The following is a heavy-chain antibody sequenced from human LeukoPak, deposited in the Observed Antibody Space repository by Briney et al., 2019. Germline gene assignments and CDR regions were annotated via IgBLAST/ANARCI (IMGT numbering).Heavy chain of an antibody. D-gene: IGHD1-1*01. CDR3: VREVESGPPAL. Sequence: PGGSLRLSCAASGFTFSSYWMAWVRQAPGKGLEWVANIKQDGSEKYYVDSVKGRFTISRDNAKNSLYLQMNSLRAEDTAVFYCVREVESGPPALWGQGTLVSVSS. CDR1: GFTFSSYW. CDR2: IKQDGSEK. J-gene: IGHJ4*02. V-gene: IGHV3-7*01.